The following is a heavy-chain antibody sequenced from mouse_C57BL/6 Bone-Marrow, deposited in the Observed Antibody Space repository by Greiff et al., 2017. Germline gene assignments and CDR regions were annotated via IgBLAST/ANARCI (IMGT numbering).Heavy chain of an antibody. D-gene: IGHD4-1*01. J-gene: IGHJ1*03. CDR1: GFTFSSYG. V-gene: IGHV5-6*01. CDR2: ISSGGSYT. Sequence: EVKVVESGGDLVKPGGSLKLSCAASGFTFSSYGMSWVRQTPDKRLEWVATISSGGSYTYYPDSVKGRFTISRDNAKHTLYLQMSSLKSEDTAMYYCARHRTGTYFDVWGTGTTVTVSS. CDR3: ARHRTGTYFDV.